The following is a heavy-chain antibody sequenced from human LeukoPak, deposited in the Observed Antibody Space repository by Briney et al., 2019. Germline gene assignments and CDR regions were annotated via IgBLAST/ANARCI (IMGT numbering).Heavy chain of an antibody. V-gene: IGHV3-66*01. CDR1: GFTFSSYA. Sequence: GGSLRLSCAASGFTFSSYAMSWVRQAPGKGLEWVSVIYSGGSTYYADSVKGRFTISRDNSKNTLYLQMNSLRAEDTAVYYCARLGLSESFDYWGQGTLVTVSS. D-gene: IGHD1-14*01. J-gene: IGHJ4*02. CDR2: IYSGGST. CDR3: ARLGLSESFDY.